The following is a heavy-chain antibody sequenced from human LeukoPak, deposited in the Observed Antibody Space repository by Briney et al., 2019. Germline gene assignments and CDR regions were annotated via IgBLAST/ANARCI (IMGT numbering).Heavy chain of an antibody. Sequence: GGSLRLSCAPSGFTFSSYSMNCVRQPPGKGLECVSYFCRNSSTIYYADSVKRRFTISRDNAKNSLYLQMNSLRAEDTAVYYCARGAGRRYYFDYWGEGTLVTVSS. CDR1: GFTFSSYS. CDR2: FCRNSSTI. J-gene: IGHJ4*02. CDR3: ARGAGRRYYFDY. V-gene: IGHV3-48*01.